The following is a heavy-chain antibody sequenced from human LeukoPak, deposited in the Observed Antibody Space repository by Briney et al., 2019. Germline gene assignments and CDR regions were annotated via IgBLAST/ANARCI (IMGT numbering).Heavy chain of an antibody. J-gene: IGHJ4*02. D-gene: IGHD6-13*01. V-gene: IGHV1-69*05. CDR1: GYTFTSYG. CDR3: ARRAAAGSWYFDY. CDR2: IIPTFGTA. Sequence: ASVKVPCKASGYTFTSYGISWVRQAPGQGLEWMGRIIPTFGTANYAQKFQGRVTITTDESTSTAYMELSSLRSEDTAVYYCARRAAAGSWYFDYWGQGTLVTVSS.